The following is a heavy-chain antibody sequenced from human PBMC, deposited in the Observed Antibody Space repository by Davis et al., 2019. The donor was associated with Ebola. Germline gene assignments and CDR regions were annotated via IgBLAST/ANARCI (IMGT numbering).Heavy chain of an antibody. CDR3: ARDFGAVALYYYGMDV. D-gene: IGHD6-19*01. J-gene: IGHJ6*04. CDR1: GFTFSSYW. V-gene: IGHV3-7*03. CDR2: IKQDGSEK. Sequence: PGGSLRLSCAASGFTFSSYWMSWVRQAPGKGLEWVANIKQDGSEKYYVDSVKGRFTISRDNAKNSLFLQMNSLRAEDTAVYYCARDFGAVALYYYGMDVWGKGTTVTVSS.